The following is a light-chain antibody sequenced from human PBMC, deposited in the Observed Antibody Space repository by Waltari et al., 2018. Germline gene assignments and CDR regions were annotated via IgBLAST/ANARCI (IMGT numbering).Light chain of an antibody. J-gene: IGKJ1*01. CDR2: GAS. CDR3: QQSGDSLWT. CDR1: QSVPSNF. V-gene: IGKV3-20*01. Sequence: IVLMQSPATLSLSPGDRATLSCWASQSVPSNFLAWYQHIPGQAPRLLIYGASSRASDIPDRFSGSGSGTGFTLTISGLGPEDSAMYYCQQSGDSLWTFGQGTKVEIK.